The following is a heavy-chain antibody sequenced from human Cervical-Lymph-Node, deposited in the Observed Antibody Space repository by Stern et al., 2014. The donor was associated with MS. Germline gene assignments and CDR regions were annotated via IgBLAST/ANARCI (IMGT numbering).Heavy chain of an antibody. J-gene: IGHJ2*01. CDR1: GGTFTSYA. CDR3: ARDGRGNFFYFDL. Sequence: QVQLGQSGAELKTPGSSVRISCKASGGTFTSYAINWVRQAPGQGPEWMGVIIPMFGTINYAQNFQGRVTISADESTGTAYMELTGLTSEDTAVFYCARDGRGNFFYFDLWGRGTLVTVSS. V-gene: IGHV1-69*01. D-gene: IGHD4-23*01. CDR2: IIPMFGTI.